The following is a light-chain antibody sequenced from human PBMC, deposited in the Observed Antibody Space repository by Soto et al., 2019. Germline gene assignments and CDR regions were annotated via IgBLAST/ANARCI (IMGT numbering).Light chain of an antibody. CDR3: QQCTRYPYT. V-gene: IGKV1-5*03. CDR1: QTLSGR. CDR2: EAS. J-gene: IGKJ2*01. Sequence: DIQMTQSPSTLSASVGDRVTMTCRASQTLSGRLAWYQQKPGKAPKVLIYEASNLETGVPSRFSGSGSGTECTLTSTSMQPDDFANYYCQQCTRYPYTFGWATKLDIK.